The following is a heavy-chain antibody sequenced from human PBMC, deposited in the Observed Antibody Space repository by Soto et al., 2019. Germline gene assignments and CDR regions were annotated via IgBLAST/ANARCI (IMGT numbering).Heavy chain of an antibody. J-gene: IGHJ6*02. CDR3: GKDNQNIVASFDYYGRDG. CDR1: GFTFSSYG. CDR2: ISYDGSNK. D-gene: IGHD2-21*01. V-gene: IGHV3-30*18. Sequence: QVQLVESGGGVVQPGRSLRLSCAASGFTFSSYGMHWVRQAPGKGLEWVAVISYDGSNKYYADSVKGLFTICRDNSKNTLYLQNENLRAEDTALYYCGKDNQNIVASFDYYGRDGWGQGTTVTVSS.